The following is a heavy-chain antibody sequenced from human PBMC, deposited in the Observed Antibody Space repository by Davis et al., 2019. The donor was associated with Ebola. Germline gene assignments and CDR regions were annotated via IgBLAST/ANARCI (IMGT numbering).Heavy chain of an antibody. J-gene: IGHJ3*02. D-gene: IGHD3-3*01. CDR2: IYPGDSDT. V-gene: IGHV5-51*01. Sequence: GESLKISCKGSGYSFPSYWIAWVRQMPGKGLEWMGFIYPGDSDTRYSPSFQGQVTISADKSISTAYLQWSSLKASDTAMYYCATIYDFWSGYLGAFDIWGQGTMVTVSS. CDR1: GYSFPSYW. CDR3: ATIYDFWSGYLGAFDI.